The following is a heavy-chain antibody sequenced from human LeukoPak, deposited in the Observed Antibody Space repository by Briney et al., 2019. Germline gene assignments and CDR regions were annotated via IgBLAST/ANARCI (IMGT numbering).Heavy chain of an antibody. CDR3: AKQAGGTHDY. D-gene: IGHD6-13*01. V-gene: IGHV3-30*18. J-gene: IGHJ4*02. Sequence: GGSLRLSCAASGFTFSSYGMHWVRQAPGKGLEWVAVISYDGSNKYYADSVKGRFTISRDNSKNTLYLQMNSLRAEDTAVYYCAKQAGGTHDYCGQGTLVIVSS. CDR2: ISYDGSNK. CDR1: GFTFSSYG.